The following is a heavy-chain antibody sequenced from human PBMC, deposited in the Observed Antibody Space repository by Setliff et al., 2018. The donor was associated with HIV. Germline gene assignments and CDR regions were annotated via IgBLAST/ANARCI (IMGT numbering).Heavy chain of an antibody. CDR2: INHSGST. CDR3: ARGLSFYDPGGFDY. V-gene: IGHV4-34*01. D-gene: IGHD3-22*01. Sequence: PSETLSLTCAVYGGSFSGYYWNWIRQPPGKGLEWIGEINHSGSTNYNPSLKSRVTISVDTSKNQFSLKLSSVTAADTAVYYCARGLSFYDPGGFDYWGQGTLVTVLL. CDR1: GGSFSGYY. J-gene: IGHJ4*02.